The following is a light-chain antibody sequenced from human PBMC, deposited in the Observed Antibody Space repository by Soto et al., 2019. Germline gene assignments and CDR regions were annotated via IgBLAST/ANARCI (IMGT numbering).Light chain of an antibody. J-gene: IGKJ1*01. CDR2: GAS. Sequence: ETVMTQSPATLSVSPGERATLSCRASQSIRSNLAWYQQKPGQVPRLLIYGASTRATGIPARFSGSGSGTDFTLTISSLQSEDFAVYYCQQYNNWPRTFGQGTKVDIK. CDR1: QSIRSN. CDR3: QQYNNWPRT. V-gene: IGKV3-15*01.